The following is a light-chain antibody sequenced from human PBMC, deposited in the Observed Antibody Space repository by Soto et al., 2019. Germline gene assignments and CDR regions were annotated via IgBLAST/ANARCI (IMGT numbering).Light chain of an antibody. V-gene: IGLV2-11*01. CDR3: CSSLGRFVV. CDR1: SSDVGGYNY. CDR2: DVS. Sequence: QSALTQPRSVSGSPGQSVTISCTGTSSDVGGYNYVSWYQQHPGKAPKLMIYDVSKRPSGVPDRFSGSKSGNTAYLTISGLQAEDEADYSCCSSLGRFVVLGGGAKLTFL. J-gene: IGLJ2*01.